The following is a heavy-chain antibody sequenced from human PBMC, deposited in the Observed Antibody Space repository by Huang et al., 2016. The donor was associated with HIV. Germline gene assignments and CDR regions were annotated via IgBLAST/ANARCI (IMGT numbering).Heavy chain of an antibody. CDR1: GGSIRSDNYY. CDR2: IYYSGST. CDR3: ARLPGSITMIRGVITDPY. V-gene: IGHV4-39*02. J-gene: IGHJ4*02. Sequence: QLQLQESGPGLVKPSETLSLTCTVSGGSIRSDNYYWGWLRQPPGKGLEWIGSIYYSGSTDYNPSLKRRVTITGATSKNHFSLRMRSVTAADTAVYYCARLPGSITMIRGVITDPYWGQGTLVTVSS. D-gene: IGHD3-10*01.